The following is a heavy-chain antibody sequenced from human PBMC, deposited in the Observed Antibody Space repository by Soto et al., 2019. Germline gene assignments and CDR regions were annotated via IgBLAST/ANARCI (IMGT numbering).Heavy chain of an antibody. D-gene: IGHD6-6*01. J-gene: IGHJ5*02. CDR1: GGTFSSYA. CDR2: IIPIFGTA. Sequence: GASVKVSCKASGGTFSSYAISWVRQAPGQGLEWMGGIIPIFGTANYAQKFQGRVTITADESTSTAYMELSSLRSEDTAVYYCAKDHSSSSPVYWFDPWGQGTLVTVSS. CDR3: AKDHSSSSPVYWFDP. V-gene: IGHV1-69*13.